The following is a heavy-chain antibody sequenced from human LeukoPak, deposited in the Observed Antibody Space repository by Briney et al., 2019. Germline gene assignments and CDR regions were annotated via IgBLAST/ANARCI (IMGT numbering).Heavy chain of an antibody. D-gene: IGHD2-15*01. V-gene: IGHV1-69*05. Sequence: ALVKVSCKASGGTFSSYAISWVRQAPGQGLEWMGRIIPIFGTANYAQKFQGRVTITTDESTSTAYMELSSLRSEDTAVYYCANRIPGHPAEDAFDIWGQGTMVTVSS. CDR1: GGTFSSYA. J-gene: IGHJ3*02. CDR3: ANRIPGHPAEDAFDI. CDR2: IIPIFGTA.